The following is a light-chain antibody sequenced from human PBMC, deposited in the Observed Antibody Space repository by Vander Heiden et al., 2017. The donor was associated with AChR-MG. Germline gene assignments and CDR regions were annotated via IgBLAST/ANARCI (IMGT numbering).Light chain of an antibody. CDR1: QSISSY. Sequence: DIQMTQSPSSLSASVGDRVTITCRASQSISSYLNWYQQKPGKAPKLLIYAASSLQRGVPSRFSGSRSGTDFTLTISSLQPEDFATYYCQQSDSTPRTFGQRTKVEIK. V-gene: IGKV1-39*01. J-gene: IGKJ1*01. CDR2: AAS. CDR3: QQSDSTPRT.